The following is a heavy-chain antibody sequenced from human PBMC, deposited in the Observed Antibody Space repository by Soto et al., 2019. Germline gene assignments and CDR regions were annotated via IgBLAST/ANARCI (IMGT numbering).Heavy chain of an antibody. CDR1: GGTFSSYA. J-gene: IGHJ4*02. V-gene: IGHV1-69*01. D-gene: IGHD3-16*01. CDR2: IIPIFGTA. Sequence: QVQLVQSGAEVKKPVSSVKVSCKASGGTFSSYAISWVRQAPGQGLEWMGGIIPIFGTANYAQKFQGRVTITAEECTSTAYIELSSLRSEDTAVYYWARVNPPYCGNRGGYYFDYWGQGTLVTVSS. CDR3: ARVNPPYCGNRGGYYFDY.